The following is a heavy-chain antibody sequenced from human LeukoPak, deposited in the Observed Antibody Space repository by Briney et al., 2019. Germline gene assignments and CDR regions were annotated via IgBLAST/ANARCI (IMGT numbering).Heavy chain of an antibody. V-gene: IGHV4-34*01. CDR1: GGSFSVYY. J-gene: IGHJ3*02. CDR2: INHSGST. Sequence: SETLSLTCAVYGGSFSVYYWSWIRQPPGKGLEWIGEINHSGSTNYNPSLKSRVTISVDTSKNQFSLKLSSVTAADTAVYYCASGYYYDAFDIWGQGTMVTVSS. D-gene: IGHD3-22*01. CDR3: ASGYYYDAFDI.